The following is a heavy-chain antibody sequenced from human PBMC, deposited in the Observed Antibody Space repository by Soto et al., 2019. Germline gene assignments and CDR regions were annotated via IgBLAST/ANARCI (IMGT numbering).Heavy chain of an antibody. V-gene: IGHV4-30-2*05. CDR2: IYYSGGT. Sequence: PSETLSLTCAVSGCSISSGGCSWSWIRQPPGKGLEWIGYIYYSGGTSYNPSPKSRVTISIDTSKNQFSLKLSSVTAADTAFYYCAREGALLFGGNSDYYSTMDVWGQETTVTVSS. J-gene: IGHJ6*02. D-gene: IGHD2-21*02. CDR3: AREGALLFGGNSDYYSTMDV. CDR1: GCSISSGGCS.